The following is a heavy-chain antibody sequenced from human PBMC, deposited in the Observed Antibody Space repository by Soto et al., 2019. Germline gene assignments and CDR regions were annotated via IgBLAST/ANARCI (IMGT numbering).Heavy chain of an antibody. CDR1: GGSIRTSY. Sequence: PSETLSLTCNVSGGSIRTSYWTWIRQPPGKGLEWIGYIYHTGFTHYNPSLGGRATISVDTSKSQFSLKLSSVTAADTAVYYCARARESLDYWGQGTLVTVSS. D-gene: IGHD3-10*01. J-gene: IGHJ4*02. CDR3: ARARESLDY. V-gene: IGHV4-59*12. CDR2: IYHTGFT.